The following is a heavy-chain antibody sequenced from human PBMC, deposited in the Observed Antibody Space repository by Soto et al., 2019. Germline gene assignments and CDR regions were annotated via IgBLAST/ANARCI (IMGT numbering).Heavy chain of an antibody. D-gene: IGHD3-3*01. CDR2: ISSSSSTI. J-gene: IGHJ4*02. CDR3: ARERDVLEWFFDY. V-gene: IGHV3-48*01. Sequence: GGSLRLSCAASGFTFSSYSMNWVRQAPGKGLEWVSYISSSSSTIYYADSVKGRFTISRDNAKNSLYLQMNSLRAEDTAVYYCARERDVLEWFFDYWGQGTLVTVSS. CDR1: GFTFSSYS.